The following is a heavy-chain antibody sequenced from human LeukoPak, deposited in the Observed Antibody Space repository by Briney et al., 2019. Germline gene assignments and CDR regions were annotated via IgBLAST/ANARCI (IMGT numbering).Heavy chain of an antibody. CDR3: ARNFGSYLGGRDAFDI. Sequence: SETLSLTCAVSGYSISSGYYWGWIRQPPGKGLEWIGSIYHSGSTYYNPSLKSRVTISVDTSKNQFSLKLSSVTAADTAVYYCARNFGSYLGGRDAFDIWGQGTMVTVSS. V-gene: IGHV4-38-2*01. D-gene: IGHD1-26*01. CDR2: IYHSGST. J-gene: IGHJ3*02. CDR1: GYSISSGYY.